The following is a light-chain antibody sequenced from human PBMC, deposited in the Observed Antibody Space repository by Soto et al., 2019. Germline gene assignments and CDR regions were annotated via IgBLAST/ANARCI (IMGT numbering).Light chain of an antibody. CDR1: QSVSNN. Sequence: EIVLTQSPGTLSLSLGERATLSCRASQSVSNNFLAWYQQKPGQAPRLLIYGASTRATGIPARFSGSGSETEFTLTISSLQAEDSAVYFCQQYNNWPTWTFGQGTKVDI. J-gene: IGKJ1*01. CDR2: GAS. V-gene: IGKV3-15*01. CDR3: QQYNNWPTWT.